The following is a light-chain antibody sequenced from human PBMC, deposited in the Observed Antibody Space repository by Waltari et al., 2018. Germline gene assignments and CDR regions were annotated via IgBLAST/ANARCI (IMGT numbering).Light chain of an antibody. CDR2: WAA. CDR3: QQYYSRRT. CDR1: QCLLSYSNDKNY. Sequence: DIVITQSPESLAVSLGERATINCKPSQCLLSYSNDKNYLAWYQQKPGQPPKLLIYWAATRQSGVPDRFSGSGSGTDFTLTISSLQAEDVAVYYCQQYYSRRTFGQGTKVEIK. J-gene: IGKJ1*01. V-gene: IGKV4-1*01.